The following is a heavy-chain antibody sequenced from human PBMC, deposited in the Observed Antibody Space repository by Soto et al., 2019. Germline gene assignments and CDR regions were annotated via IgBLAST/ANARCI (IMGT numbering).Heavy chain of an antibody. D-gene: IGHD3-3*01. Sequence: QVQLQESGAGLVKPSQTLSLTCTVSGGSISSGDYYWSWIRQPPGKGLEWIGYIYYSGSTYYNPSLKSRVTISVDTSKNQFSLKLSSVTAADTAVYYCARDAAYDFWSGYSTRRKYYYYGMDVWGQGTTVTVSS. J-gene: IGHJ6*02. CDR1: GGSISSGDYY. CDR3: ARDAAYDFWSGYSTRRKYYYYGMDV. CDR2: IYYSGST. V-gene: IGHV4-30-4*01.